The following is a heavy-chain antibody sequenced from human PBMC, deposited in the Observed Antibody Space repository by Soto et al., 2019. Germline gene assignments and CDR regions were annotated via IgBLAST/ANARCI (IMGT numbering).Heavy chain of an antibody. D-gene: IGHD4-17*01. CDR1: GGSISSYY. CDR2: ISYNGTT. CDR3: ARWSDYGDYYYYGLDV. V-gene: IGHV4-59*01. J-gene: IGHJ6*02. Sequence: QVQLQESGPGLVKPSETLSLTCTVSGGSISSYYWSWIRQPPGKGLEWIGCISYNGTTYYNPSLKSRITISGDTSKNQFSLNLRSLTAADTAVYYCARWSDYGDYYYYGLDVWGQGTTVTVSS.